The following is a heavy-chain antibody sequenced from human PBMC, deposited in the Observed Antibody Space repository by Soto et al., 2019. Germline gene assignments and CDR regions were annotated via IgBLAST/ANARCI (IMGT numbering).Heavy chain of an antibody. CDR1: GGSISDDTYY. CDR3: ARLHCDSPNCVPLDP. J-gene: IGHJ5*02. D-gene: IGHD2-2*01. CDR2: IYYSGTS. V-gene: IGHV4-39*01. Sequence: QLQLQESGPGLVKPSETLSLTCTVTGGSISDDTYYWGWIRQPPGKGLEWIGSIYYSGTSSYNPSLKSRATMSVDTSKKQLSLRLSSVTAADTAVYYCARLHCDSPNCVPLDPWGQGTLVTVSS.